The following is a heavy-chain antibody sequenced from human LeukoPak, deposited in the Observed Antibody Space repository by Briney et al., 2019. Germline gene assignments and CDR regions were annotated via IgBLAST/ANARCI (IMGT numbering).Heavy chain of an antibody. Sequence: ASVKVSCKASGYTFTSYYMHWVRQVTGQGLEWMGIINPSGGSTSYAQKFQGRVTMTRDMSTSTVYMELSSLRSEDTAVYYCARRLRTVTDPGDAFDIWGQGTMVTVSS. CDR2: INPSGGST. CDR1: GYTFTSYY. J-gene: IGHJ3*02. CDR3: ARRLRTVTDPGDAFDI. V-gene: IGHV1-46*03. D-gene: IGHD4-11*01.